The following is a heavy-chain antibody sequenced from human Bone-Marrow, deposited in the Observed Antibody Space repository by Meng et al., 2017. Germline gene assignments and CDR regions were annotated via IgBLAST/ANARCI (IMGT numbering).Heavy chain of an antibody. Sequence: QVQLVQSGAGLKEPDASVKVARKPSGYTFPAYNIHGVRQAPGQGLEWMGHINPDTGDTLYAQKFQGRVSMTGDTSISTAYVELSGLRSDDAAVYYCARDENISLGKLFGDYWGQGTLVTVSS. V-gene: IGHV1-2*06. J-gene: IGHJ4*02. CDR2: INPDTGDT. CDR1: GYTFPAYN. CDR3: ARDENISLGKLFGDY. D-gene: IGHD2-21*01.